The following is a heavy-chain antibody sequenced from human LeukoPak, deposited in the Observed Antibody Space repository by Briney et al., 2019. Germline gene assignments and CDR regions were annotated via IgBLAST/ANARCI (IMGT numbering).Heavy chain of an antibody. CDR1: GGSFSGYY. D-gene: IGHD7-27*01. V-gene: IGHV4-34*01. Sequence: PSETLSLTCAVYGGSFSGYYWSWIRQPPGKGLEWIGEINHSGSTNYNPSLKSRVTISVDTSKNQFSLKLSSVTAADTAVYYCARVDANWGVVDYWGQGTLVTVSS. CDR2: INHSGST. J-gene: IGHJ4*02. CDR3: ARVDANWGVVDY.